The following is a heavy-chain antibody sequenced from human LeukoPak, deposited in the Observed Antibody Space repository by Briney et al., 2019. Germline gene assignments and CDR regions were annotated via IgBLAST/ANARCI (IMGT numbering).Heavy chain of an antibody. V-gene: IGHV1-69*05. CDR3: ARVKNWFDP. Sequence: VASVTVSCKASGGTFSSYAISWVRQAPGQGLEWMGGIIPIFGTANYAQKLQGRVTMTTDTSTSTAYMELRSLRSDDTAVYYCARVKNWFDPWGQGTLVTVSS. J-gene: IGHJ5*02. CDR2: IIPIFGTA. CDR1: GGTFSSYA.